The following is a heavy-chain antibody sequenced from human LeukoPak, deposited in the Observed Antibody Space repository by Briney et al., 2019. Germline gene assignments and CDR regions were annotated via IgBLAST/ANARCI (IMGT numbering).Heavy chain of an antibody. J-gene: IGHJ6*03. V-gene: IGHV1-8*01. D-gene: IGHD3-9*01. CDR3: ARVRTRYYDILTGYYKGYYYYYTDV. CDR1: GYTFTSYD. CDR2: MNPNSGNT. Sequence: ASVKVSCKASGYTFTSYDINWVRQATGQGLEWMGWMNPNSGNTGYAQKFQGRVTMTRNTSISTAYMELSSLRSEDTAVYYCARVRTRYYDILTGYYKGYYYYYTDVWGKGTTVTVSS.